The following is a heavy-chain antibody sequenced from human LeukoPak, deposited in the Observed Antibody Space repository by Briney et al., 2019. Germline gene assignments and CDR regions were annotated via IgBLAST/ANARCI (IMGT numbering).Heavy chain of an antibody. J-gene: IGHJ4*02. CDR3: ARHERKWLRRFDY. D-gene: IGHD5-12*01. CDR2: INHSGST. V-gene: IGHV4-39*01. Sequence: SETLSLTCTVSGGSINTPNYYWGWIRQTPGKGLEWIGEINHSGSTSYKPSLKSRVTISVDTSKNQFSLKLSSVTAADTAVYYCARHERKWLRRFDYWGQGTLVTVSS. CDR1: GGSINTPNYY.